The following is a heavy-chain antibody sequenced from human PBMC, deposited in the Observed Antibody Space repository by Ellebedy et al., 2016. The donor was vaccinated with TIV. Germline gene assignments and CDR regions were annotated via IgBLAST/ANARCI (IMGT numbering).Heavy chain of an antibody. CDR3: VTDPLDQPVDCFDN. Sequence: AASVKVSCKVSGHTLRELSIHWVRQAPGKGLEWMGGYNFEERKITHAQNIQGRVTMTEDTSTGTAYMELTSLRSEDTAVYFCVTDPLDQPVDCFDNWGQGTLVTVSS. CDR2: YNFEERKI. D-gene: IGHD2-2*01. CDR1: GHTLRELS. J-gene: IGHJ4*02. V-gene: IGHV1-24*01.